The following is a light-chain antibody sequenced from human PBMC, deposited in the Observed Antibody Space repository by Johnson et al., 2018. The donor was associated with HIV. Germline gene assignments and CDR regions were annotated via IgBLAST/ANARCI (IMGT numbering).Light chain of an antibody. V-gene: IGLV1-51*02. Sequence: QSVLTQPPSVSAAPGQKVTISCSGSRSNIGNNYVSWYQQLPGTAPKLLIYMNNKRPSGIPDRFSGSKSGTSATLDITGLQTGDEADYYCGTWDISLSVVYVFGTGTTVTVL. J-gene: IGLJ1*01. CDR3: GTWDISLSVVYV. CDR2: MNN. CDR1: RSNIGNNY.